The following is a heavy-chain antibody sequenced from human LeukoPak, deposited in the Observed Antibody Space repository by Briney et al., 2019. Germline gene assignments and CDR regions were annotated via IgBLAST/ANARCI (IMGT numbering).Heavy chain of an antibody. J-gene: IGHJ4*02. CDR1: GGSFSGYY. D-gene: IGHD2-15*01. V-gene: IGHV4-34*01. CDR3: ARAPPYCSGGSCYSVRRGYFDY. CDR2: INHSGST. Sequence: SETLSLTCAVYGGSFSGYYWSWIRQPPGKGLEWMGEINHSGSTNYNPSLKSRGTISVDTSKNQCSLKLSSVTAADTAVYYCARAPPYCSGGSCYSVRRGYFDYWGQGTLVTVSS.